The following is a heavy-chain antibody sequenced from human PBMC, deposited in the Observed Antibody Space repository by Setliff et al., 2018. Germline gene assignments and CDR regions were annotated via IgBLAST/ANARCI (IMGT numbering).Heavy chain of an antibody. V-gene: IGHV3-21*01. CDR1: GFTFSSYS. Sequence: LRLFCAASGFTFSSYSLNWVRQAPGKGLEWVSSISSSSSYIYYADSVQGRFTISRDNAKNSLYLQMNSLRAEDTAVYYCARAADSYGPPRSYMDVWGKGTTVTVSS. CDR3: ARAADSYGPPRSYMDV. D-gene: IGHD5-18*01. CDR2: ISSSSSYI. J-gene: IGHJ6*03.